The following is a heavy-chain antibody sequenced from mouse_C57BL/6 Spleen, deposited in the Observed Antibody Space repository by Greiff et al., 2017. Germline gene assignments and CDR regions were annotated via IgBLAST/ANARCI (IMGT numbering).Heavy chain of an antibody. CDR3: ARYSTLLHY. Sequence: QVHVKQPGAELVKPGASVKLSCKASGYTFTSYWMHWVKQRPGQGLEWIGMIHPNSGSTNYNEKFKSKATLTVDKSSSTAYMQLSSLTSEDSAVYYCARYSTLLHYWGQGTSVTVSS. D-gene: IGHD5-5*01. V-gene: IGHV1-64*01. J-gene: IGHJ4*01. CDR2: IHPNSGST. CDR1: GYTFTSYW.